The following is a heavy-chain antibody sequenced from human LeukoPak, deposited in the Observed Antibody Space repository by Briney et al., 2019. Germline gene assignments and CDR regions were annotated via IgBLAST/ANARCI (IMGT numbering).Heavy chain of an antibody. CDR1: GFTFSSYA. CDR3: ARSDDESYSSGWYWFDP. V-gene: IGHV3-30-3*01. Sequence: GGSLRLSCAASGFTFSSYAMHWVRQAPDKGLEWVAVISYDGSNKYYADSVKGRFTISRDNSKNTLYLQMNSLRAEDTAVYYCARSDDESYSSGWYWFDPWGQGTLVTVSS. CDR2: ISYDGSNK. J-gene: IGHJ5*02. D-gene: IGHD6-19*01.